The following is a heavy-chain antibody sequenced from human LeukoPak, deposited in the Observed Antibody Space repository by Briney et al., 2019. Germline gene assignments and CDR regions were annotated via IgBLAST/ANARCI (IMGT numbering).Heavy chain of an antibody. CDR3: ARWVGYSNWFDP. D-gene: IGHD2-15*01. V-gene: IGHV1-2*02. J-gene: IGHJ5*02. CDR1: GYSFTSYW. CDR2: INPNSGDT. Sequence: GESLKISCQGSGYSFTSYWIGWVRQAPGQGLEWMGWINPNSGDTNSAQKFQGRVTMTRDTSISTAYMELTRLTSDDTAVYYCARWVGYSNWFDPWGQGTLVTVSS.